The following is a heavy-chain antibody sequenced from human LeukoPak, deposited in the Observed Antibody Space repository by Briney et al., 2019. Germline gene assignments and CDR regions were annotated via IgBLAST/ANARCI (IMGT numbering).Heavy chain of an antibody. CDR1: GYTFTSCG. J-gene: IGHJ3*02. Sequence: ASVKVSCKASGYTFTSCGISWVRQAPGQGLEWMGWISAYNGNTNYAQKLQGRVTMTTDTSTSTAYMELRSLRSDDTAVYYCARVSGAVSIAAAGTDIWGQGTMVTVSS. V-gene: IGHV1-18*01. CDR2: ISAYNGNT. CDR3: ARVSGAVSIAAAGTDI. D-gene: IGHD6-13*01.